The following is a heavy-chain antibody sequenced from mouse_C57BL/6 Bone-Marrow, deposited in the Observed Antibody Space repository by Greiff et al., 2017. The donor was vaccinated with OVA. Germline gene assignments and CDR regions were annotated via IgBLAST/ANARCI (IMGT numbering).Heavy chain of an antibody. J-gene: IGHJ1*03. D-gene: IGHD2-1*01. CDR3: ARSGEIYYGIYWYVDV. CDR2: IYPRSGNT. CDR1: GYTFTSYG. Sequence: QVQLQQSGAELARPGASVKLSCKASGYTFTSYGISWVKQRTGQGLEWIGEIYPRSGNTYYNEKFKGKATLTADKSSSTAYMELRSLTSEESAVYCCARSGEIYYGIYWYVDVWGTGTTVTVSS. V-gene: IGHV1-81*01.